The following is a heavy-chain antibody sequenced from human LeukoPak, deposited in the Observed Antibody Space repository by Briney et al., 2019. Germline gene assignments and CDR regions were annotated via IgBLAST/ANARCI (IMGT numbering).Heavy chain of an antibody. CDR3: ARGPRSDY. J-gene: IGHJ4*02. D-gene: IGHD3-16*02. Sequence: ASVKVSCKASGYISSNYDINWVRQAPGHGLEWMGWMNPNSGRRVYAQKFQGRVTMTRNSSINTAYMELTSLRSDDRAVYYCARGPRSDYWGQGTLVTVSS. V-gene: IGHV1-8*01. CDR2: MNPNSGRR. CDR1: GYISSNYD.